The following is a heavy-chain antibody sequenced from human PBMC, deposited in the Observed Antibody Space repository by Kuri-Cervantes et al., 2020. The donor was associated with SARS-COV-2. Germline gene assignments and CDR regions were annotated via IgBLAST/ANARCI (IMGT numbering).Heavy chain of an antibody. CDR2: ISGSGGST. V-gene: IGHV3-23*01. CDR3: AKFQRGYQGMDV. D-gene: IGHD5-18*01. J-gene: IGHJ6*02. CDR1: GFTVSSNY. Sequence: GGSLRLSCAASGFTVSSNYMSWVRQAPGKGLEWVSAISGSGGSTYYADSVKGRFTISRDNSKNTLYLQMNSLRAEDTAVYYCAKFQRGYQGMDVWGQGTTVTVSS.